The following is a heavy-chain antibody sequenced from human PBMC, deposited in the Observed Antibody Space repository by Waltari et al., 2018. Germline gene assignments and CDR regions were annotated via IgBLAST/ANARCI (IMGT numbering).Heavy chain of an antibody. J-gene: IGHJ4*02. Sequence: EVQLVESGGGLVQPGGSLRLSCAASGFTFSSYSMTWVRQAPGKGLEWVSYISSSSSTIYYADSVKGRFTISRDNAKNSLYLQMNSLRAEDTAVYYCARGFPGYSSSWYGSVDYWGQGTLVTVSS. CDR2: ISSSSSTI. CDR1: GFTFSSYS. CDR3: ARGFPGYSSSWYGSVDY. D-gene: IGHD6-13*01. V-gene: IGHV3-48*04.